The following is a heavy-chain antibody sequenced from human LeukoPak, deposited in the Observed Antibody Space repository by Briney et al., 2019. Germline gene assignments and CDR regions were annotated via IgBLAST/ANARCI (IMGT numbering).Heavy chain of an antibody. J-gene: IGHJ4*02. D-gene: IGHD5-12*01. CDR1: GFTFSSYG. Sequence: PGRSLRLSCAASGFTFSSYGMHWVRQAPGKGLEWVAVIWYDGSNKYYADSVKGRFTISRDNSKNTLYLQMNSLRAEDTAVYYCARGSGHSGYDHADYWGQGTLVTVSS. CDR2: IWYDGSNK. CDR3: ARGSGHSGYDHADY. V-gene: IGHV3-33*01.